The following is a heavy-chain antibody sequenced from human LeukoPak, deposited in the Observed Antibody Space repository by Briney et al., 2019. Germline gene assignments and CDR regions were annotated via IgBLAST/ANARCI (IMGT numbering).Heavy chain of an antibody. V-gene: IGHV4-39*01. Sequence: PSETLSLTCTVSGGSISSSSYYWRWIRQPPGKGLEWIGSIYYSGSTYYNPSLKSRVTISVDTSKNQFSLKLSSVTAADTAVYYCARHKRDIVVVPAANFDYWGQGTLVTVSS. CDR2: IYYSGST. CDR1: GGSISSSSYY. J-gene: IGHJ4*02. CDR3: ARHKRDIVVVPAANFDY. D-gene: IGHD2-2*01.